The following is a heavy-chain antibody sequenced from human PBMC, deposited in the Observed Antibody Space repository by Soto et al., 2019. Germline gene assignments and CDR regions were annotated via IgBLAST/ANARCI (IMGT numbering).Heavy chain of an antibody. CDR3: AVRKTGSYFDY. D-gene: IGHD1-26*01. Sequence: VQLVQSGAEVKKPGASVKVSCKASGYTFTSYAMSWVRQAPGKGLEWVSGIGASGAAAYYADFGRGRFIISRDNSKNTLHLQMNSLRAEDTAVYYCAVRKTGSYFDYWGQGTLVTVSS. J-gene: IGHJ4*02. CDR1: GYTFTSYA. V-gene: IGHV3-23*04. CDR2: IGASGAAA.